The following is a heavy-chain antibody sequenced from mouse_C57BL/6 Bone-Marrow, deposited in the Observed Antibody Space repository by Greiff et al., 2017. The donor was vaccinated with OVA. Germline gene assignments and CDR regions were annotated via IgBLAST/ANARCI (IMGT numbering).Heavy chain of an antibody. V-gene: IGHV5-9*01. CDR2: ISGGGGNT. CDR3: ARYYGSSYPHAMDY. CDR1: GFTFSSYT. Sequence: EVQLVESGGGLVKPGGSLKLSCAASGFTFSSYTMSWVRQTPEKRLEWVATISGGGGNTYYPDSVKGRFTISSDNAKNTLYLQMSSLRSEDTALYYCARYYGSSYPHAMDYWGQGTSVTVSS. J-gene: IGHJ4*01. D-gene: IGHD1-1*01.